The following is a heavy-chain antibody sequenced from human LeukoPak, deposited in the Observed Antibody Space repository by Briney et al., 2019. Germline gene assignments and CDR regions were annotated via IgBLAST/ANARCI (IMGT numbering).Heavy chain of an antibody. Sequence: GESLKISCKVSGYSLTSFWIGWVRHMPGKGLEWMGNIYPGDSDTRYSPPFPSQVTSTPDQSPIPAYLHRSDRNAPATPIYSCARQRAAEWFDPWGQGTLVTVSS. V-gene: IGHV5-51*01. CDR3: ARQRAAEWFDP. CDR1: GYSLTSFW. CDR2: IYPGDSDT. J-gene: IGHJ5*02.